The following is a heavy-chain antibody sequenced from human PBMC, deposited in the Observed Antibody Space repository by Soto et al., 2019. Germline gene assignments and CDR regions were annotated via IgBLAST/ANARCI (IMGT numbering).Heavy chain of an antibody. J-gene: IGHJ6*02. D-gene: IGHD3-10*01. CDR2: IYYSGST. CDR3: ARDGRLLWFGESMYYYGMDV. CDR1: GGSIGRGGYY. Sequence: SETLSLTCTVPGGSIGRGGYYWSGIRQHPGKGLEWIGYIYYSGSTYYNPSLKSRVTISVDTSKNQFSLKLSSVTAADTAVYYCARDGRLLWFGESMYYYGMDVWGQGTTVT. V-gene: IGHV4-31*03.